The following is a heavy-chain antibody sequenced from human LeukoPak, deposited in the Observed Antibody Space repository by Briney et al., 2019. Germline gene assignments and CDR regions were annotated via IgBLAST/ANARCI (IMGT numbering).Heavy chain of an antibody. V-gene: IGHV3-23*01. CDR2: ISGSGGST. J-gene: IGHJ4*02. D-gene: IGHD5-18*01. Sequence: HTGGSLRLSCAASGFTFSSYAMSWVRQAPGEGLEWVSAISGSGGSTYYADSVKGRFTISRDNSKNTLYLQMNSLRAEDTAVYYCAKDEALGDTAGYWGQGTLVTVSS. CDR1: GFTFSSYA. CDR3: AKDEALGDTAGY.